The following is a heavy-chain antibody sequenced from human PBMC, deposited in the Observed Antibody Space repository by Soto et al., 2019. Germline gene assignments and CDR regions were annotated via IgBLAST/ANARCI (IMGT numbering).Heavy chain of an antibody. V-gene: IGHV1-69*02. D-gene: IGHD4-17*01. J-gene: IGHJ6*02. Sequence: QVQLVQSGAEVKKPGSSVKVSCKASGGTFSSYTISWVRQAPGQGLEWMGRIIPILGIANYAQKFQGRVTITADKCTSTAYMELRSLRSEDTAVYYCARTVPSAYYYGMDVWGQGTTVTVSS. CDR2: IIPILGIA. CDR3: ARTVPSAYYYGMDV. CDR1: GGTFSSYT.